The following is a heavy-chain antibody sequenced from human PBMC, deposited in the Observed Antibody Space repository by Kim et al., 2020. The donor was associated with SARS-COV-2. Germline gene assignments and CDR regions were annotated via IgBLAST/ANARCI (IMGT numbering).Heavy chain of an antibody. CDR2: INNDGSKT. V-gene: IGHV3-74*01. Sequence: GGSLRLSCAASGFTFSSYWMNWVRQAPGKGLEWVSHINNDGSKTYYADSVKGRFTISRDNAKNTLYVQMNSLRAEDTAVYYCARTGALLWLLDYWGQGTL. D-gene: IGHD5-12*01. CDR3: ARTGALLWLLDY. J-gene: IGHJ4*02. CDR1: GFTFSSYW.